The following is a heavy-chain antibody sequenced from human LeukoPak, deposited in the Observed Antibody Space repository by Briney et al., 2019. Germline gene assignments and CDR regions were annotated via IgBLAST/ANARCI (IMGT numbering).Heavy chain of an antibody. J-gene: IGHJ4*02. CDR2: VHPNGDNR. CDR1: GYAITSYY. CDR3: AREAIAAGKNFDY. D-gene: IGHD6-25*01. Sequence: ASVKVSCKASGYAITSYYMHWVRQAPGQGLEWMGTVHPNGDNRTYAQRFQGRVTMTRDTPTSTVYMDLSSLRSEDTAVYYCAREAIAAGKNFDYWGQGTQVTVSS. V-gene: IGHV1-46*01.